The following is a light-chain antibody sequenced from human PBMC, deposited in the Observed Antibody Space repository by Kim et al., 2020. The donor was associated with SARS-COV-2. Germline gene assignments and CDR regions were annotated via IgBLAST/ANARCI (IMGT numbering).Light chain of an antibody. J-gene: IGKJ1*01. CDR2: WAS. Sequence: DIVMTQSPDSLAVSPGERATINCKSSQSVLHSSLNKNCLAWYQQKPGQPPKLLIYWASTRKSGVPDRFSGSGSGTDFTFTISSLEAEDVAVYYCQQYYIPPWTFGQGTKVDIK. CDR3: QQYYIPPWT. CDR1: QSVLHSSLNKNC. V-gene: IGKV4-1*01.